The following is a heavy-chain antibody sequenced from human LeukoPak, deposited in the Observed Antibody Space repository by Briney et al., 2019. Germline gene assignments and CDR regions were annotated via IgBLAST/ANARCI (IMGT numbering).Heavy chain of an antibody. CDR2: INPNSGGT. V-gene: IGHV1-2*02. D-gene: IGHD6-13*01. J-gene: IGHJ4*02. CDR3: ARDKRVAAAGFLFDY. CDR1: GYTFTGYY. Sequence: ASVKVSCKASGYTFTGYYMHGVRQAPGQGLEWMEWINPNSGGTNYAQKFQARVTMTRDTSISTAYMELSRLRSDDTAVYYCARDKRVAAAGFLFDYWGQGTLVTVSS.